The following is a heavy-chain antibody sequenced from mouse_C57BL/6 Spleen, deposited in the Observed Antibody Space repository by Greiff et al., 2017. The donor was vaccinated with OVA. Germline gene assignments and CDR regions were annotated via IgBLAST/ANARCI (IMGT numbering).Heavy chain of an antibody. J-gene: IGHJ4*01. CDR2: ISSGSSTI. CDR1: GFTFSDYG. Sequence: EVKVVESGGGLVKPGGSLKLSCAASGFTFSDYGMHWVRQAPEKGLEWVAYISSGSSTIYYADTVKGRFTISRDNAKNTLFLQMTSLRSEDTAMYYCARRAGSSWVYAMDYWGQGTSVTVSS. V-gene: IGHV5-17*01. CDR3: ARRAGSSWVYAMDY. D-gene: IGHD1-1*01.